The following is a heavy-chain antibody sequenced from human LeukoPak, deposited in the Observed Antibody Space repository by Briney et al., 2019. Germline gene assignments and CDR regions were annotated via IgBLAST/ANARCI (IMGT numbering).Heavy chain of an antibody. J-gene: IGHJ6*03. CDR1: GYTFTSYD. CDR3: ARGNPGRYYYYMDV. V-gene: IGHV1-8*01. D-gene: IGHD1-14*01. CDR2: MNPNSGNT. Sequence: ASVKVSSKASGYTFTSYDINWVRQATGQGLEWMGWMNPNSGNTGYAQKFQGRVTMTRNTSISTAYMELSSLRSEDTAVYYCARGNPGRYYYYMDVWGKGTTVTVSS.